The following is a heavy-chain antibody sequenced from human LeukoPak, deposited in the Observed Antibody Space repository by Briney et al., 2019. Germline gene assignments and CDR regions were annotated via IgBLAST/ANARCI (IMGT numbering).Heavy chain of an antibody. CDR1: GGSISSGGYY. CDR3: ARVPGGSFDI. D-gene: IGHD3-10*01. CDR2: IYYSGST. V-gene: IGHV4-31*03. Sequence: SETLSLTCTVSGGSISSGGYYWSWIRQHPGKGLEWIGYIYYSGSTYYNPSVKSRVTISVDTSKNQFSLKLSSVTAADTAVYYCARVPGGSFDIWGQGTMITVSS. J-gene: IGHJ3*02.